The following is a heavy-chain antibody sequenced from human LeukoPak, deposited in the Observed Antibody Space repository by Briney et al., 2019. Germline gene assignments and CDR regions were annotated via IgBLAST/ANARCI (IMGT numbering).Heavy chain of an antibody. CDR2: INHSGTT. J-gene: IGHJ4*02. V-gene: IGHV4-34*01. Sequence: SETLSLTCTVSGDSISSYYWNWIRQPPGKGLEWIGEINHSGTTKYNPSLKSRVTISIDTSKNQFSLNVRSVTAADTAVYYCARGQYRRDYWGQGTLVTVSS. D-gene: IGHD5-18*01. CDR3: ARGQYRRDY. CDR1: GDSISSYY.